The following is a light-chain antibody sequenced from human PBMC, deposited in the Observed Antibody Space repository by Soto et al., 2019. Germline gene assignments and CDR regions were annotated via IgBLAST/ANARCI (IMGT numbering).Light chain of an antibody. Sequence: QSVLTQPPSVSGAPGQRVTISCTGSSSNIGAGYDVHWYQQLPGTAPKLLIYGNNNRPSGVPDRFSGSKSATSDSLAITGLQAEDEADYYCQSYDSSLSGWVFSGGTKLTVL. V-gene: IGLV1-40*01. CDR1: SSNIGAGYD. J-gene: IGLJ3*02. CDR3: QSYDSSLSGWV. CDR2: GNN.